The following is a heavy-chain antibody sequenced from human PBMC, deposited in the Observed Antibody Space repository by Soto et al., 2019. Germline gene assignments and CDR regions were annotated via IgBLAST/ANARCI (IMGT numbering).Heavy chain of an antibody. CDR2: IYHSGST. V-gene: IGHV4-4*02. CDR3: ARGIVVPAAIGYYYGMDV. J-gene: IGHJ6*02. D-gene: IGHD2-2*01. Sequence: QVQLQESGPGLVKPSGTLSLTCAVSGGSISSSNWWSWVRQPPGKGLEWIGEIYHSGSTNYNPSLKSRVTRSVDKSKNQFSLKLSSVTAADTAVYYCARGIVVPAAIGYYYGMDVWGQGTTVTVSS. CDR1: GGSISSSNW.